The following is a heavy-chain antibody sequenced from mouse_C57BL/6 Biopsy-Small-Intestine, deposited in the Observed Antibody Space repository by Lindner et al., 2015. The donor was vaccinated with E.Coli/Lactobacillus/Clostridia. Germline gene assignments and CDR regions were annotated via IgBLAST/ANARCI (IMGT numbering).Heavy chain of an antibody. CDR1: GYTPTELS. CDR2: FDPDEDET. CDR3: ATEAPLYRSSWNRYYYMDV. J-gene: IGHJ1*03. V-gene: IGHV1S29*02. Sequence: SVKVSCKVSGYTPTELSMHWVRQAPGKGLEWMGTFDPDEDETVYAQKFQGRVTMTEDTSTDTAYMELSSLRSEDTAVYYCATEAPLYRSSWNRYYYMDVWGTGTTVTVSP. D-gene: IGHD1-3*01.